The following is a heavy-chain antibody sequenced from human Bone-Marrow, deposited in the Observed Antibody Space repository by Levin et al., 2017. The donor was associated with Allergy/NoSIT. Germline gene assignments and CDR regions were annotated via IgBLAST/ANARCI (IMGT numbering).Heavy chain of an antibody. CDR1: GFSLSDYW. D-gene: IGHD3-10*01. J-gene: IGHJ3*02. Sequence: PGGSLRLSCAASGFSLSDYWMHWVRQAPGKGLEWVSRIYYDGSRRDYADSVKGQFTISRDNAKNTLYLQMNSLTAGDTAVYFCAREIYAELERQVDAFDIWGQGTMVTVSS. CDR3: AREIYAELERQVDAFDI. CDR2: IYYDGSRR. V-gene: IGHV3-74*01.